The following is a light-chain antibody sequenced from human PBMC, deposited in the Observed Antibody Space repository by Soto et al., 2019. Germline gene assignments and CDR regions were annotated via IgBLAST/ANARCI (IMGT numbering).Light chain of an antibody. CDR1: QSVSSN. J-gene: IGKJ1*01. CDR3: QQYKKWPPVT. Sequence: EIVMTQSPATLSVSPGDRATLSCRASQSVSSNLAWYQQKPGQAPRLLIYGASTRATGIPARFSGSGSGTEVTITISSRQSEDCAVYYCQQYKKWPPVTFGQGTKLEIK. V-gene: IGKV3-15*01. CDR2: GAS.